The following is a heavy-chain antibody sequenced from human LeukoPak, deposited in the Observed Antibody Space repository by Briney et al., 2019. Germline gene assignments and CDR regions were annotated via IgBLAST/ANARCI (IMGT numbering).Heavy chain of an antibody. CDR1: GFTFSSHG. Sequence: GRSLRLSCVASGFTFSSHGMLWVRQAPGKGLEWVAVVWYDGINKYYADSVKGRFTISRDNSKNTLYLQMNSLRAEDTAVYYCARSTSSEYDIYHFDYWGQGTLVTVSS. J-gene: IGHJ4*02. CDR2: VWYDGINK. D-gene: IGHD3-9*01. V-gene: IGHV3-33*01. CDR3: ARSTSSEYDIYHFDY.